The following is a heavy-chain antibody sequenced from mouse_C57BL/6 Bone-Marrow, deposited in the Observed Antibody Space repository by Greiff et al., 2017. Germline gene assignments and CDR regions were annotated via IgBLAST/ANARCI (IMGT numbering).Heavy chain of an antibody. CDR2: IYPGDGDT. V-gene: IGHV1-82*01. CDR1: GYAFSSSW. J-gene: IGHJ3*01. Sequence: QVQLQQSGPELVKPGASVKISCKASGYAFSSSWMNWVKQRPGKGLEWIGRIYPGDGDTNYNGKFKGKATLTADKSSSAAYMQLSSLTSEDSAVYFCARRENWEGFAYWGQGTLVTVSA. D-gene: IGHD4-1*01. CDR3: ARRENWEGFAY.